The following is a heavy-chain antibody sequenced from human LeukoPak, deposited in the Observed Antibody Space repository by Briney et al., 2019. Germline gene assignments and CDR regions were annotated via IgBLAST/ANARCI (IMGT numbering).Heavy chain of an antibody. CDR3: ARYYDRSNYFDY. Sequence: ASETLSLTCSVSGGSISSYYWSWIRQLPGKGLEWIGYIHYSGSTNYNPSLKSRVTISIDTSKNQFSLKVSSVTAADTAVYYCARYYDRSNYFDYWGQGTLVTVSS. J-gene: IGHJ4*02. D-gene: IGHD3-22*01. V-gene: IGHV4-59*08. CDR1: GGSISSYY. CDR2: IHYSGST.